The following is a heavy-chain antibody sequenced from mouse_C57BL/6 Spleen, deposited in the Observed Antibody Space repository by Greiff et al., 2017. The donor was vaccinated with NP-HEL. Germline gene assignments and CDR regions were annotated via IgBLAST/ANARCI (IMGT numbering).Heavy chain of an antibody. V-gene: IGHV5-17*01. Sequence: EVMLVESGGGLVKPGGSLKLSCAASGFTFSDYEMHWVRQAPEKGLEWVAYISSGSSTIYYADTVKGRFTISRDNAKNTLFLQMTSLRSEDTAMYYCARQALAYWGQGTLVTVSA. D-gene: IGHD3-2*02. CDR1: GFTFSDYE. J-gene: IGHJ3*01. CDR3: ARQALAY. CDR2: ISSGSSTI.